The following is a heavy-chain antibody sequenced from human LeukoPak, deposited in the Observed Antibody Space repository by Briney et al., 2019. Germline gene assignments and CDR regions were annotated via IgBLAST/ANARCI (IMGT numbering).Heavy chain of an antibody. J-gene: IGHJ5*02. CDR1: GFTSSSHW. Sequence: PGGSLRLSCAASGFTSSSHWMHWVRQAPGKGLVWVSRINSDGSNTNYADSVKGRSTISRDNAKNTVYLQMNSLRAEDTAVYYCARGRGPYGWFDPWGQGTLVTVSS. D-gene: IGHD3-10*01. CDR2: INSDGSNT. V-gene: IGHV3-74*01. CDR3: ARGRGPYGWFDP.